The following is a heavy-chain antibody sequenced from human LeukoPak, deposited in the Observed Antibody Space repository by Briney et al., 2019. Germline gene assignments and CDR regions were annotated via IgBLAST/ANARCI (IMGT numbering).Heavy chain of an antibody. D-gene: IGHD3-22*01. CDR2: IYYCGST. CDR3: ARRGHYYDSSGYYTGYFDY. CDR1: RGSISSSSYY. V-gene: IGHV4-39*01. Sequence: SETLSLTCTVSRGSISSSSYYWGWIRQPPGKGLEWIGSIYYCGSTYYNPSLKSRVTISVDTSKNQFSLKLSSVTAADTAVYYCARRGHYYDSSGYYTGYFDYWGQGTLVTVSS. J-gene: IGHJ4*02.